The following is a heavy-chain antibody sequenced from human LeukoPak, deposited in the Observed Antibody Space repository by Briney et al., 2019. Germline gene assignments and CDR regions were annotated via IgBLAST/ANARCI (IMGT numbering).Heavy chain of an antibody. D-gene: IGHD4-17*01. Sequence: ASVKVSCKASGYTFTSYAMNWVRQAPGQGLEWMGWINTNTGNPTYAQGFTGRSAFSLDTSVSTAYLQISSLKAEDTAVYYCARGARDYGDLRLGDYWGQGTLVTVSS. CDR3: ARGARDYGDLRLGDY. J-gene: IGHJ4*02. CDR1: GYTFTSYA. V-gene: IGHV7-4-1*02. CDR2: INTNTGNP.